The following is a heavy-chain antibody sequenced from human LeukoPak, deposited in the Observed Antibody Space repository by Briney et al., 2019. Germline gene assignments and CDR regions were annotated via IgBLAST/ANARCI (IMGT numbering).Heavy chain of an antibody. CDR2: INHSGST. V-gene: IGHV4-34*01. CDR3: AVGDAGFDY. J-gene: IGHJ4*02. CDR1: GGSFSGYY. Sequence: SETLSLTCAVYGGSFSGYYWSWIRQPPGKGLEWIGEINHSGSTNYNPSLKSRATISVDTSKNQFSLKLSSVTAADTAVYCCAVGDAGFDYWGQGTLVTVSS.